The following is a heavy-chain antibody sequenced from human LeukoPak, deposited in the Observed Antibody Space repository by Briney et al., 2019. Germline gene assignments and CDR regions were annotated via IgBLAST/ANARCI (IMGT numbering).Heavy chain of an antibody. CDR3: SWSGEAD. CDR2: ISGSGGST. V-gene: IGHV3-23*01. D-gene: IGHD1-26*01. J-gene: IGHJ4*02. Sequence: GGSLRLSCAASGFTFSSYAMSWVRQAPGKGLEWVSAISGSGGSTYYADSVKGRFTISRDKAKNSVFLQMNGLRAEDTAVYYCSWSGEADWGQGTLVTVSS. CDR1: GFTFSSYA.